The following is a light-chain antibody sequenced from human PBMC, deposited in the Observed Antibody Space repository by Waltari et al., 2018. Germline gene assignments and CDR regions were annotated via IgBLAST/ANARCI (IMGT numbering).Light chain of an antibody. Sequence: QSALTQPASVSGSPGQSITMSCTGASSGVGTFNLVSWYQQHPGKAPKLIIYEGNERRSGFSNRFSGSKSGNTASLTIAGLQAEDEAYDYCCSYAGGSTFVVFGGGTKLTVL. CDR3: CSYAGGSTFVV. CDR1: SSGVGTFNL. V-gene: IGLV2-23*03. CDR2: EGN. J-gene: IGLJ2*01.